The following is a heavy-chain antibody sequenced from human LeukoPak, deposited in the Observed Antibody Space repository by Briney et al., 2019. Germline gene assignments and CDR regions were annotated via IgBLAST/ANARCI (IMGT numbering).Heavy chain of an antibody. J-gene: IGHJ4*02. Sequence: ASVKVSCKASGYTFTSYGISWVRQAPGQGLEWMGWISSYNGNTNYAQKLQGRVTMTTDTSTSTAYMELRSLRSDDTAVYYCARVSHEITGLTYYDFWSGQTYYFDDWGQGTLVTVSS. CDR3: ARVSHEITGLTYYDFWSGQTYYFDD. CDR2: ISSYNGNT. CDR1: GYTFTSYG. V-gene: IGHV1-18*01. D-gene: IGHD3-3*01.